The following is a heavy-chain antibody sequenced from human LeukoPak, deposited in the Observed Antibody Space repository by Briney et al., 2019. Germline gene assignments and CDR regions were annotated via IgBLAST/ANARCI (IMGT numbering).Heavy chain of an antibody. D-gene: IGHD3-9*01. J-gene: IGHJ4*02. CDR1: RFTFSSYS. CDR2: ISRSGSYI. V-gene: IGHV3-21*01. Sequence: GGSLRLSCAASRFTFSSYSMNWVRQAPGKGLEWVSSISRSGSYIYYADSVKGRFTISRDNAKNSLYLQMNSLRAEDTAVYYCARVGVKNAWDILTGSFDYWGQGTLVTVSS. CDR3: ARVGVKNAWDILTGSFDY.